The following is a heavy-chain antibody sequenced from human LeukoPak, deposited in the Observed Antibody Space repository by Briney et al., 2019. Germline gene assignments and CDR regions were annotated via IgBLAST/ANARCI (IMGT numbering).Heavy chain of an antibody. CDR1: DGSINSYY. V-gene: IGHV4-59*01. CDR3: ARGRSNYYGMDV. D-gene: IGHD1-26*01. CDR2: IYYDGNT. J-gene: IGHJ6*02. Sequence: PSETLSLTCSVSDGSINSYYWNWIRPPPGKGLEWIGYIYYDGNTNYSPSLRSRVTMSVDTSKNLFSLKVSSVTAADTAVYYCARGRSNYYGMDVWGQGTTVTVSS.